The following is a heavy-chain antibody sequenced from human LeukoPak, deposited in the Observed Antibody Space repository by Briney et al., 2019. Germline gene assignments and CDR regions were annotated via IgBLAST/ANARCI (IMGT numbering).Heavy chain of an antibody. CDR3: AKDVGKWESLHFFDY. D-gene: IGHD1-26*01. V-gene: IGHV3-23*01. Sequence: GGSLRLSCLASGFTCSTNAMSWVRQAPGKGLEWISGISGSGASTYYADSVTGRFTISRDNSRNTLYLQMNSLGGDDTAVYYCAKDVGKWESLHFFDYWGQGTLVTVSS. CDR2: ISGSGAST. CDR1: GFTCSTNA. J-gene: IGHJ4*02.